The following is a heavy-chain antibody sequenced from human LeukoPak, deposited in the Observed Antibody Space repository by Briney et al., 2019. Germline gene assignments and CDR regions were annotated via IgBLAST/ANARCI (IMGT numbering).Heavy chain of an antibody. V-gene: IGHV1-69*04. CDR1: GGTFSSYA. Sequence: ASVKVSCKASGGTFSSYAISWVRQAPGQGLESMGRIIPILGIANYAQKFQGRVTITADKFTRKAYMQLSSLRSEDTAVYYCARIGQLVGRHTNPDYWGQGTLVTVSS. D-gene: IGHD6-6*01. J-gene: IGHJ4*02. CDR3: ARIGQLVGRHTNPDY. CDR2: IIPILGIA.